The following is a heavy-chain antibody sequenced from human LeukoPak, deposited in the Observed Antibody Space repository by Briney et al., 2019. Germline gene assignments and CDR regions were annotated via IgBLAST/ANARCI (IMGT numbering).Heavy chain of an antibody. J-gene: IGHJ3*02. CDR3: ARQHVRYAFDI. Sequence: SETLSLTCAVSGYSISSGYYWGWIRQPPGKGLEWIGSIYRSGSTYYNPSLKSRVTISVDTSKNQFSLKLSSVTAADTAVYYCARQHVRYAFDIWGQGTMVTVSS. CDR1: GYSISSGYY. CDR2: IYRSGST. D-gene: IGHD3-16*01. V-gene: IGHV4-38-2*01.